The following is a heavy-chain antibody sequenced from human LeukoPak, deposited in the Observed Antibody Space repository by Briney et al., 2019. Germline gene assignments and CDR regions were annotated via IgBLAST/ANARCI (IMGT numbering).Heavy chain of an antibody. CDR2: IYYSGST. CDR1: GGSISSSSYY. Sequence: SETLSLTCTVSGGSISSSSYYWGWIRQPPGKGLEWIGSIYYSGSTYYNPSLKSRVTISVDTSKNQFSLKLSSVTAADTAVYYCARHRWYAAFDTWGQGTMVTVSS. J-gene: IGHJ3*02. CDR3: ARHRWYAAFDT. D-gene: IGHD6-13*01. V-gene: IGHV4-39*01.